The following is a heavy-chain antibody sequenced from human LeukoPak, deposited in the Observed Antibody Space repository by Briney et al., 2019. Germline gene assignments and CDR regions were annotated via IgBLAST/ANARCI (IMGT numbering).Heavy chain of an antibody. CDR1: GFTFSDYG. Sequence: GGSLRLSCAASGFTFSDYGMHWVRQAPGKGLEWVALIPNDGIDKYYIDSVKGRFTISRDNSRNTLYLQMNSLRPEDTAVYYCAKDGPPFYDSSGYYTLGPDYWGQGTLVTVSS. CDR2: IPNDGIDK. D-gene: IGHD3-22*01. CDR3: AKDGPPFYDSSGYYTLGPDY. J-gene: IGHJ4*02. V-gene: IGHV3-30*18.